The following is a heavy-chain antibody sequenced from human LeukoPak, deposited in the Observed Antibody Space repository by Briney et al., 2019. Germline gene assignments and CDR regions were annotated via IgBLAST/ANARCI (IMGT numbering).Heavy chain of an antibody. CDR1: GFNFANHA. D-gene: IGHD2-21*02. CDR3: VREDTPATANY. CDR2: ISGGGDIT. J-gene: IGHJ4*02. V-gene: IGHV3-23*01. Sequence: GGSLRLSCAASGFNFANHAMSWVRQTPGKGLEWVSAISGGGDITYYADSETGRFTISRDNSKDTLFLQMHSLRPGDTAVYYCVREDTPATANYWGQGTLVTISS.